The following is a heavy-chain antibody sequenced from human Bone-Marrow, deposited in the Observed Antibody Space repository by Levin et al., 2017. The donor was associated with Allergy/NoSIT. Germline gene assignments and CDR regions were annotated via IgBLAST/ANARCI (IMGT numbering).Heavy chain of an antibody. CDR3: AHRSYYASGKPFDS. Sequence: ESGPTLVKPTQTLTLTCTFSGFSLTTGGVSVGWIRQPPGKALEWLALVYWDDDKRYSSSLESRLDITKDTSKNQVVLTMTNVAPVDTGTYYCAHRSYYASGKPFDSWGQGILVTVSS. J-gene: IGHJ4*02. CDR2: VYWDDDK. D-gene: IGHD3-10*01. V-gene: IGHV2-5*02. CDR1: GFSLTTGGVS.